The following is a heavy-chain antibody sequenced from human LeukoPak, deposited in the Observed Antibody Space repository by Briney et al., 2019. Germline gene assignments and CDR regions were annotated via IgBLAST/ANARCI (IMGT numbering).Heavy chain of an antibody. Sequence: ASVKVSCKASGYTFTSYYMHWVRQAPGQGLEWMGIINPSGGSTSYAQKFQGRVTMTRDTSTSTVYMELSSLRSEDTAVYYCASRWVVPAAPSRGDHYYMDVWGKGTTVTVSS. D-gene: IGHD2-2*01. V-gene: IGHV1-46*01. CDR2: INPSGGST. CDR3: ASRWVVPAAPSRGDHYYMDV. J-gene: IGHJ6*03. CDR1: GYTFTSYY.